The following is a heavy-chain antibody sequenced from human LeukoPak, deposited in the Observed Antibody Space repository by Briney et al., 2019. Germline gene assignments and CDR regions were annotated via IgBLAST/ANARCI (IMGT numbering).Heavy chain of an antibody. CDR2: ISAYNGNT. CDR3: ARELFALTTVTQRIYYGMDV. D-gene: IGHD4-17*01. J-gene: IGHJ6*02. CDR1: GYTFTSYG. Sequence: ASVKVSCTASGYTFTSYGISWVRQAPGQGLEWMGWISAYNGNTNCAQKLQGRVTMTTDTSTSTAYMELRSLRSDDTAVYYCARELFALTTVTQRIYYGMDVWGQGTTVTVSS. V-gene: IGHV1-18*01.